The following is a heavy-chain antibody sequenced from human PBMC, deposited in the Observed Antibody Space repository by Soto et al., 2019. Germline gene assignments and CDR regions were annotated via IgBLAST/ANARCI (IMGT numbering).Heavy chain of an antibody. D-gene: IGHD3-10*01. V-gene: IGHV1-2*02. CDR1: GYSFTGHY. Sequence: ASVKVSCKASGYSFTGHYIHWVRQAPGQGPEWMGEIGPASGDTRYAQKFQGRVTMTRDTSITTVYMELNNLSPDDTAVYYCGRGRSGQLVVFYWGQGTPVTVSS. J-gene: IGHJ4*02. CDR2: IGPASGDT. CDR3: GRGRSGQLVVFY.